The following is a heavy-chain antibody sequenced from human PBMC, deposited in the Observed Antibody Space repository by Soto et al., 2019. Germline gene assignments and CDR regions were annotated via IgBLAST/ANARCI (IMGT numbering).Heavy chain of an antibody. J-gene: IGHJ6*02. V-gene: IGHV4-59*01. Sequence: ETLSLTCTVSGGTISSYYWSWIRQPPGKGLEWIGYIYYSGSTNYNPSLKSRVTISVDTSKNQFSLKLSSVTAADTAVYYCAREGCSSTSCPPGSYYYGMDVWGQGTTVTVSS. D-gene: IGHD2-2*01. CDR1: GGTISSYY. CDR2: IYYSGST. CDR3: AREGCSSTSCPPGSYYYGMDV.